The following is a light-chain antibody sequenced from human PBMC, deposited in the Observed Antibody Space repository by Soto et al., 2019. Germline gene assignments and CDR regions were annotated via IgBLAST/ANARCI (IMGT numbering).Light chain of an antibody. V-gene: IGKV3-20*01. Sequence: EFVLTQSPGTLSLSPGERATLSCRASQSVIANYLAWYQQKPGQAPRLLIYRASSRATGIPDRFSGSGSGTDFTLTISRLEPEDFAVYYCQQYGSSPPITFGQGTRLEIK. CDR2: RAS. J-gene: IGKJ5*01. CDR3: QQYGSSPPIT. CDR1: QSVIANY.